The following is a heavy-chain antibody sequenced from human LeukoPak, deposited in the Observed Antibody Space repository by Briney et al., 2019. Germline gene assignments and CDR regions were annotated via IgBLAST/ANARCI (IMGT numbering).Heavy chain of an antibody. D-gene: IGHD4-17*01. CDR1: GFTVSSNY. Sequence: PGGSLRLSCAASGFTVSSNYMSWVRQAPGKGLEWVSVIYSGGSTYYSDSVKGRFTISRDNSKNTLYLQINSLRAEDTPVYYSARVGNGDYGFDYRGEGALPTVSP. CDR2: IYSGGST. J-gene: IGHJ4*02. V-gene: IGHV3-66*01. CDR3: ARVGNGDYGFDY.